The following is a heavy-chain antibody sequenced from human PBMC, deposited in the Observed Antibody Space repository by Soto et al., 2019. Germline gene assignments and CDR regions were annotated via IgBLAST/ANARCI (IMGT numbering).Heavy chain of an antibody. J-gene: IGHJ4*02. CDR1: GNTITTSTHY. CDR3: ARSSIEPRVFMYPFDS. Sequence: PSDTLSLTYTLSGNTITTSTHYWRWIHQPPGKGLECIANIYYDGNTYYNPSLKSRVAISLDTSKNQFSLRLNSVTAADTAVYYCARSSIEPRVFMYPFDSWGQGTLVTVS. CDR2: IYYDGNT. D-gene: IGHD6-6*01. V-gene: IGHV4-39*01.